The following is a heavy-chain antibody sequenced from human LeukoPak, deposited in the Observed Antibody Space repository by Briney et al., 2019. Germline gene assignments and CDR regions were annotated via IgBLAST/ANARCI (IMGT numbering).Heavy chain of an antibody. Sequence: GGSLRLSCAASGFTFSNYAMSWVRQAPGKGLEWVSVISGSGGSTYYADSVEGRFTVSRDNSKSILSLQMNSLRAEDTATYYCATYRQVLLPFESWGQGTLVTVSS. CDR3: ATYRQVLLPFES. V-gene: IGHV3-23*01. J-gene: IGHJ4*02. CDR1: GFTFSNYA. CDR2: ISGSGGST. D-gene: IGHD5-18*01.